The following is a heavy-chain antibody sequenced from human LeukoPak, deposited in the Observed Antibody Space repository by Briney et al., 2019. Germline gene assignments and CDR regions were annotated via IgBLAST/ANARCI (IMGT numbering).Heavy chain of an antibody. CDR3: ARSAGIEGGAFDI. Sequence: TGGSLRLSCAASGFTFSSYWMHWVRQAPGKGLVWVSRINSDGSSTSYADSVKGRFTISRDNAKNTLYLQMNSLRAEDTAVYYCARSAGIEGGAFDIWGQGTMVTVSS. J-gene: IGHJ3*02. CDR2: INSDGSST. D-gene: IGHD3-16*01. V-gene: IGHV3-74*01. CDR1: GFTFSSYW.